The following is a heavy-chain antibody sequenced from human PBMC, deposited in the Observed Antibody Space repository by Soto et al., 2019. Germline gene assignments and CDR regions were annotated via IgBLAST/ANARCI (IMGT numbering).Heavy chain of an antibody. Sequence: ASVKVSCKASGGTFSSYAISWVRQAPGQGLEWMGGIIPIFGTANYAQKFQGRVTITADESTSTAYMELSSLRSEDTAVYYCARDLSQDTPYYYYGMDVWGQGTTVTVSS. CDR1: GGTFSSYA. CDR2: IIPIFGTA. D-gene: IGHD2-2*02. J-gene: IGHJ6*02. V-gene: IGHV1-69*13. CDR3: ARDLSQDTPYYYYGMDV.